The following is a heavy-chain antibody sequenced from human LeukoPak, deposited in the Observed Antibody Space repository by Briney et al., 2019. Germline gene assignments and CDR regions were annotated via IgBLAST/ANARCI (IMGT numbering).Heavy chain of an antibody. J-gene: IGHJ4*02. Sequence: GGSLRLSCAASGFTFSSYAMSRVHQAPGKGLEWVSAISGSGGSTYYADSVKGRFTISRDNSKNTLYLQMNSLRAEDTAVYYCAKDPTSGSSGWWDYWGQGTLVTVSS. CDR2: ISGSGGST. CDR3: AKDPTSGSSGWWDY. D-gene: IGHD6-19*01. V-gene: IGHV3-23*01. CDR1: GFTFSSYA.